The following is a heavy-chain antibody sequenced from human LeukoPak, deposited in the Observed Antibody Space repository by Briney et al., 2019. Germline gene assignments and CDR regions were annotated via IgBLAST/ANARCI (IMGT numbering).Heavy chain of an antibody. Sequence: GGSLRLSCAASGFTFSSYEMNWVRQAPGKGLEWVSAISGSGGSTYYADSVKGRFTISRDNAKNSLYLQMNSLRAEDTAVYYCARAPYGSGSYSPSAFDIWGQGTMVTVSS. J-gene: IGHJ3*02. CDR1: GFTFSSYE. V-gene: IGHV3-48*03. CDR3: ARAPYGSGSYSPSAFDI. D-gene: IGHD3-10*01. CDR2: ISGSGGST.